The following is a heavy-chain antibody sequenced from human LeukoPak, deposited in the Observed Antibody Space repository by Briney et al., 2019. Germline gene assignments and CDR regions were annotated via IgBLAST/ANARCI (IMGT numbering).Heavy chain of an antibody. CDR3: ARYMVRGVYYYGMDV. D-gene: IGHD3-10*01. V-gene: IGHV4-31*03. CDR1: GGSISSGGYY. J-gene: IGHJ6*02. CDR2: IYYSGST. Sequence: SQTLSLTCTVSGGSISSGGYYWSWIRQHPGKGLEWIGYIYYSGSTYYNPSLKSRVTISVDTSKNQFSLKLSSVTAADTAAYYCARYMVRGVYYYGMDVWGQGTTVTVSS.